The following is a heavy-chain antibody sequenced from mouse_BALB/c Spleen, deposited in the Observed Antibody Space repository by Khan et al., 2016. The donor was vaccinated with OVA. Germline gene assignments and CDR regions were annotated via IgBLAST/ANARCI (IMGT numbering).Heavy chain of an antibody. D-gene: IGHD3-2*02. V-gene: IGHV3-2*02. Sequence: EVQLQESGPGLVKPSQSLSLTCTVTGYSITSDYAWNWIRQFPGNKLEWMGYISYSGNTKYNPSLKSRISFTRDTSKNQFCLQLNFVTIEDTATYYGARIQGGDFDYWGQGTTLTVSS. CDR3: ARIQGGDFDY. CDR2: ISYSGNT. J-gene: IGHJ2*01. CDR1: GYSITSDYA.